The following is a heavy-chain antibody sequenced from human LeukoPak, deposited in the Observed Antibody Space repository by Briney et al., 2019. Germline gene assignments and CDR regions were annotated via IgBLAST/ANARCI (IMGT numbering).Heavy chain of an antibody. J-gene: IGHJ6*04. Sequence: SVKVSCKASGGTFSSYAISWVRQAPGQGLEWMGGIIPIFGTANYAQKFQGRVTITADESTSTAYMELSSLRSEDTAVYYCASDHCSGGSCYPRYYYGRDVWGKGTTVTVSS. V-gene: IGHV1-69*01. CDR2: IIPIFGTA. CDR3: ASDHCSGGSCYPRYYYGRDV. D-gene: IGHD2-15*01. CDR1: GGTFSSYA.